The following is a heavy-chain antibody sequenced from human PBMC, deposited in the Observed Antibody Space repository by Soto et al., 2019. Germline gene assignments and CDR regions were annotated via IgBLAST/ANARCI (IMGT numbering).Heavy chain of an antibody. CDR2: INAHNGNT. V-gene: IGHV1-18*01. J-gene: IGHJ6*02. D-gene: IGHD3-10*01. Sequence: QVQLVQSGSELKKPGASVKVSCKASGFTFTSYGITWVRQAPGQGLEWMGWINAHNGNTHYAQKLQGRVTMTTDSATSTAYMELRSLRSDDTAVYYCVRKDGWFGTYGMDVWGQGTTVTVSS. CDR1: GFTFTSYG. CDR3: VRKDGWFGTYGMDV.